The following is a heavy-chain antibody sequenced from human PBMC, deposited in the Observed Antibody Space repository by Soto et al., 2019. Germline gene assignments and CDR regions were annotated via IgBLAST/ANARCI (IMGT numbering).Heavy chain of an antibody. J-gene: IGHJ4*02. D-gene: IGHD3-3*01. CDR1: GFTFSSYD. CDR3: ARGAFSFLRFLEWSPQPPDY. Sequence: GGSLRLSCAAAGFTFSSYDMHWVRHATGKGLEWVSGIGTAGETSYSGSVKGRFTISRNNAKNSLFLQMNNLGPGDTALYYCARGAFSFLRFLEWSPQPPDYWGQGTLVTVSS. V-gene: IGHV3-13*01. CDR2: IGTAGET.